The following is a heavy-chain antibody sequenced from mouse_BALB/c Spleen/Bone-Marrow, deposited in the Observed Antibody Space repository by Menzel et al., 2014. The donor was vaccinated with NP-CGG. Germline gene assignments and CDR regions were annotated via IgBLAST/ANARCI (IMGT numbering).Heavy chain of an antibody. CDR1: GYTFSSYW. V-gene: IGHV1-9*01. D-gene: IGHD4-1*01. Sequence: VQLQQSGAELMKPGASVKISCKATGYTFSSYWIEWAKRRPGHGLEWIGEILPGSGSTSYNEKFKGKATFTADTSSNTAYMQLSSLTSEDSAVYYCARTGTDWYFDVWGAGTTVTVSS. J-gene: IGHJ1*01. CDR2: ILPGSGST. CDR3: ARTGTDWYFDV.